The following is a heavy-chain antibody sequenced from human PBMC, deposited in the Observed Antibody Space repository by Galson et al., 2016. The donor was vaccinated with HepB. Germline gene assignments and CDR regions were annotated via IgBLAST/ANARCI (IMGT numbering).Heavy chain of an antibody. J-gene: IGHJ6*02. D-gene: IGHD4-11*01. CDR2: IRSRANSHAT. Sequence: SLSLSCAGAGFTFSGSAIHWVRQASGKGLEWVGRIRSRANSHATAYAESVRGRFAISRDDSKNTAYLQMNSLKSEDTAVYYCTRRLMTTVEDVWGQGTTVTVSS. V-gene: IGHV3-73*01. CDR3: TRRLMTTVEDV. CDR1: GFTFSGSA.